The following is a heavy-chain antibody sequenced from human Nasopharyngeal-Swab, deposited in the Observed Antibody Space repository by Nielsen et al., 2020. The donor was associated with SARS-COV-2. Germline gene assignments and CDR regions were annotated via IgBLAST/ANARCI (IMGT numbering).Heavy chain of an antibody. D-gene: IGHD6-13*01. Sequence: GESLKISCAASGFTFSNYGMHWVRQAPGKGLEWVAVISFDGSNTYYADSVKGRFTVSRDNSENTLNLQMNSLRAEDTAVYYCARVSSSSWYFEYWGQGTLVTVSS. CDR2: ISFDGSNT. CDR1: GFTFSNYG. V-gene: IGHV3-30*03. J-gene: IGHJ4*02. CDR3: ARVSSSSWYFEY.